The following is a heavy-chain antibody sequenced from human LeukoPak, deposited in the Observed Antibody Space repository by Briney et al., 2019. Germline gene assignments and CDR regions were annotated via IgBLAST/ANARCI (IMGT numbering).Heavy chain of an antibody. CDR1: GFTFDDYA. Sequence: HSGRSLRLSCAASGFTFDDYAMHWVRQAPGKGLEWVSGISWNSGSIGYADSVKGRFTISRDNAKNSLHLQMNSLRAEDTALYYCAKDTGSTVPDYFDYWGQGTLVTVSS. CDR2: ISWNSGSI. J-gene: IGHJ4*02. D-gene: IGHD1-26*01. V-gene: IGHV3-9*01. CDR3: AKDTGSTVPDYFDY.